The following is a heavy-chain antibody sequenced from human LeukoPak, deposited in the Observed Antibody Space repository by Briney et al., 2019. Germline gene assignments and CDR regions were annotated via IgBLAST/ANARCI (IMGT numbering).Heavy chain of an antibody. CDR1: GFTFYAYA. V-gene: IGHV3-23*01. D-gene: IGHD1-14*01. J-gene: IGHJ4*02. CDR2: ISGSGIST. CDR3: ARWYGAFDY. Sequence: GGSLRLSCAASGFTFYAYAMTWVRQAPGKGLEWVSAISGSGISTYYADSVKGRFTISRDNSKNALYLQMNSLRAEDTAVYYCARWYGAFDYWGQGTLVTVSS.